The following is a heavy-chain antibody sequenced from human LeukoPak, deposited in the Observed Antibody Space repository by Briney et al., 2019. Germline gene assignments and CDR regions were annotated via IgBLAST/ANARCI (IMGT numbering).Heavy chain of an antibody. CDR1: GFTVSNNY. Sequence: GGSLRLSCAASGFTVSNNYMSWVRQAPGKGLEWVSILYSGGSTYYADSVKGRFTISRDNSKNTVYLQMNSLTAEDTAVYYCARHRGYCDSTSCYPYYFDFWGQGTLVTVSS. V-gene: IGHV3-66*04. CDR2: LYSGGST. D-gene: IGHD2-2*01. CDR3: ARHRGYCDSTSCYPYYFDF. J-gene: IGHJ4*02.